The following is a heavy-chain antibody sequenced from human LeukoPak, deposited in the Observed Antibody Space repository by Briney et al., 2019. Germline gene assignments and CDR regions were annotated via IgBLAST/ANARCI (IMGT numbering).Heavy chain of an antibody. CDR2: ISWNSGSI. CDR1: GFTFDDYA. Sequence: GGSLRLSCAASGFTFDDYAMHWVRQAPGKGLEWVSGISWNSGSIGYADSVKGRFTISRDNAKNSLYLQMNSLRAEDTALYYCARVGDYGDYLGDAFDIWGQGTMVTVSS. J-gene: IGHJ3*02. CDR3: ARVGDYGDYLGDAFDI. D-gene: IGHD4-17*01. V-gene: IGHV3-9*01.